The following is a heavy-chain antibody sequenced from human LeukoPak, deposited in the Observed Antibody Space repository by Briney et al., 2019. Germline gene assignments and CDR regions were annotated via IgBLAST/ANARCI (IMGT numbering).Heavy chain of an antibody. J-gene: IGHJ4*02. Sequence: GGSLRLXCAASGFTFSSYAMSWVRQAPGKGLEWVSAISGSGGSTYYADSVKGRFTISRDNSKNTLYLQMNSLRAEDTAVYYCAKWGIAARHFDYWGQGTLVTVSS. D-gene: IGHD6-6*01. CDR1: GFTFSSYA. V-gene: IGHV3-23*01. CDR2: ISGSGGST. CDR3: AKWGIAARHFDY.